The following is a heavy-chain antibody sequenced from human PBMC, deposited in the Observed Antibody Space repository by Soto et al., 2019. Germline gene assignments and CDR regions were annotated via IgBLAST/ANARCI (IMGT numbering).Heavy chain of an antibody. CDR1: EGTFNSYA. Sequence: QAQVVQSGAEVRKPGSSVKLSCKASEGTFNSYAIAWVRQAPGQGLEWMGGIIPYYNTLNYAQKFQDRAKITADDSTSTVYMELSSLISEATAVYFCSSGASRWYPYCFASWAQGTLVTVPS. CDR3: SSGASRWYPYCFAS. D-gene: IGHD6-13*01. J-gene: IGHJ4*02. V-gene: IGHV1-69*01. CDR2: IIPYYNTL.